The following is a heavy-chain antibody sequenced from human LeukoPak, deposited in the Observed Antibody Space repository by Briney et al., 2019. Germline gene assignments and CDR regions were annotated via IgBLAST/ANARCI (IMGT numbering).Heavy chain of an antibody. V-gene: IGHV3-72*01. J-gene: IGHJ6*02. CDR3: ARESKLGAAPTGGYYYYGMDF. CDR2: IRNKANSYTT. Sequence: GGSLRLSCAASGFTFSDYYMDWVRQAPGMGLEWVGRIRNKANSYTTEYAASVSGRFTISRDDSKDSLCLQMNSLKTEDTAVYYCARESKLGAAPTGGYYYYGMDFWGQGTTVTVSS. D-gene: IGHD2-15*01. CDR1: GFTFSDYY.